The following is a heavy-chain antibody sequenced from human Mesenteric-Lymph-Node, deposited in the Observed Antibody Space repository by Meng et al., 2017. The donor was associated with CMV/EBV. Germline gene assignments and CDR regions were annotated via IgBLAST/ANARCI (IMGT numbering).Heavy chain of an antibody. V-gene: IGHV3-43*01. CDR3: VKDMSRGIVGGTPNFDY. J-gene: IGHJ4*02. D-gene: IGHD1-26*01. CDR1: GFTFDDYT. Sequence: GGSLRLSCAASGFTFDDYTMHWVRQAPGKGLEWVSYISSSGSTIYYADSVKGRFTISRDNAKNSLYLQMNSLRPEDTALYYCVKDMSRGIVGGTPNFDYWGQGTLVTVSS. CDR2: ISSSGSTI.